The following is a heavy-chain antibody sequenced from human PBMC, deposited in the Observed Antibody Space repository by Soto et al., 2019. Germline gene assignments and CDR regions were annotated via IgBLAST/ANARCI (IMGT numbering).Heavy chain of an antibody. CDR1: GFTSRISA. CDR2: ISYDGSNK. J-gene: IGHJ4*02. Sequence: LRRSSSASGFTSRISAMHWVRQAPGKWVEWVAVISYDGSNKYYADSVKGRFTISRDNSKNTLYLQMNSLRAEDTAVYYCARDGGDNVLRYFDWLIPFDYWGQGTLVTVSS. D-gene: IGHD3-9*01. V-gene: IGHV3-30-3*01. CDR3: ARDGGDNVLRYFDWLIPFDY.